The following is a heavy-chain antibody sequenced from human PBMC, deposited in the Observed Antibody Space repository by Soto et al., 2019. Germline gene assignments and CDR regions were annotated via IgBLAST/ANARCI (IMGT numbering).Heavy chain of an antibody. CDR3: ARVSDYYYYYYMDV. D-gene: IGHD1-20*01. Sequence: GGSLRLSCAASGFTFSSYSMNWVRQAPGKGLEWVSSISSSSSYIYYADSVKGRFTISRDNAKNSLYLQMNSLRAEDTAVHYCARVSDYYYYYYMDVWGKGTTVTVSS. CDR1: GFTFSSYS. J-gene: IGHJ6*03. V-gene: IGHV3-21*01. CDR2: ISSSSSYI.